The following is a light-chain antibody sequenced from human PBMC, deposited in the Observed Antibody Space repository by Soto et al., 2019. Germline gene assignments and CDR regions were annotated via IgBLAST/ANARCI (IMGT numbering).Light chain of an antibody. CDR1: QSVSSN. Sequence: ETVMTQSPATLSVSPGERVTLSCGASQSVSSNLAWYQQKPGQAPRLLIYGASTRATGIPARFSGSGSGTEFTLTISSLQSEDFAVYYCQQYNNWPPTFGQGTKVDI. CDR3: QQYNNWPPT. V-gene: IGKV3-15*01. J-gene: IGKJ1*01. CDR2: GAS.